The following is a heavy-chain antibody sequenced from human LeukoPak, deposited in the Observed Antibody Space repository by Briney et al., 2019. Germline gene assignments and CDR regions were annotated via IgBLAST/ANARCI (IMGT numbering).Heavy chain of an antibody. V-gene: IGHV4-59*01. Sequence: PSETLSLTCTVSSGSISRYYWSWIRQPPGKGLDWIGYIYYTGSTYYNPSLKSRVTISVDTSKNQFSLKLNSVTAADTAVYYCARKSVAVRDAFDIWGQGTMVTVSS. D-gene: IGHD6-19*01. J-gene: IGHJ3*02. CDR1: SGSISRYY. CDR3: ARKSVAVRDAFDI. CDR2: IYYTGST.